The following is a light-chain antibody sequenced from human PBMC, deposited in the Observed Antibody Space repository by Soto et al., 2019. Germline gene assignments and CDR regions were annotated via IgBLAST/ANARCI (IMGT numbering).Light chain of an antibody. J-gene: IGKJ1*01. CDR1: QSVSSNS. CDR2: GTS. CDR3: QQYGGSPPT. V-gene: IGKV3-20*01. Sequence: EIVLTQSPGTLSLSPGESATLSCRASQSVSSNSLAWYRRNPGQPPSLLIYGTSTRATGIPRRLSGSGSGTDFTLTIASLEPEDFAVYYCQQYGGSPPTFGQGTKVEVK.